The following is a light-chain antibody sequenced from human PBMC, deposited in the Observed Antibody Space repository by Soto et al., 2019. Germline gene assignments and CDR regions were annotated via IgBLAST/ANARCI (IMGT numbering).Light chain of an antibody. CDR2: GAS. V-gene: IGKV3-20*01. J-gene: IGKJ1*01. Sequence: EIALTQSPGTLSLSPGARDPLSCRASQSVSSSYLAWYQQEPGQAPRLLIYGASRRATGIPDRFSGSGSGTDFTLTISRLEPGDYAVYYCQQYGHSLWTFGQGTKVDIK. CDR3: QQYGHSLWT. CDR1: QSVSSSY.